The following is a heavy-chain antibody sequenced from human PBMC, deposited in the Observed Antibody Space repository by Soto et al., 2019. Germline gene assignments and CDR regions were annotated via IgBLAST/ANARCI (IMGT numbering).Heavy chain of an antibody. CDR2: INPNSGGT. CDR3: ARGPDSSGWSYYYGMDV. D-gene: IGHD6-19*01. CDR1: GSGLAGYS. V-gene: IGHV1-2*04. J-gene: IGHJ6*02. Sequence: ASVEVSWKESGSGLAGYSRCWVRHAPGQGLEWMGWINPNSGGTNYAQKFQGWVTMTRDTSISTAYMELSRLRSDDTAVYYCARGPDSSGWSYYYGMDVWGQATTVT.